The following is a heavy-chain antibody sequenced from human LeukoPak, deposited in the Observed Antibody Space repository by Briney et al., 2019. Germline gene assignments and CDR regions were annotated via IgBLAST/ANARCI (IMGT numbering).Heavy chain of an antibody. J-gene: IGHJ3*02. D-gene: IGHD1-26*01. CDR3: AKEGMGSEATTADGAFDI. V-gene: IGHV4-59*12. CDR1: GGSISVYH. CDR2: LYDTGST. Sequence: PSETLSLTCTVSGGSISVYHWSWIRQPPGKGLEWIGYLYDTGSTNYNPSLKSRVTISVDTSKNQISLKLSSVTAADTAVYFCAKEGMGSEATTADGAFDIWGQGTTATVSS.